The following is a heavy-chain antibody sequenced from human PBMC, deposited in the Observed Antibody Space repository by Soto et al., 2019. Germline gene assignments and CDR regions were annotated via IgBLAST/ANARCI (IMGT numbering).Heavy chain of an antibody. V-gene: IGHV1-3*01. CDR1: GYTFTTYG. CDR3: ARGVAADVNYVDY. Sequence: QVQLVQSGAEVKMPGASVTVSCKASGYTFTTYGIHWVRQAPGQSLEWMGWISADNGNTKYSQKLQGRVTISRDKPASTAYMDLSTLKSEDTAVYYCARGVAADVNYVDYWGQGTQVTVSS. D-gene: IGHD6-13*01. CDR2: ISADNGNT. J-gene: IGHJ4*02.